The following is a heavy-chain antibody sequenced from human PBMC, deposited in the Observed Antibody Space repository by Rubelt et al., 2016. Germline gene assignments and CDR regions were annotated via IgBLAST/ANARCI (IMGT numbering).Heavy chain of an antibody. J-gene: IGHJ4*02. CDR3: ARGGYSSSWYWVY. CDR1: SSYV. D-gene: IGHD6-13*01. V-gene: IGHV3-30*04. CDR2: ISSNGNIK. Sequence: SSYVLHWVRQAPGKGLEWVAVISSNGNIKYYADSVNGRFTISRDNSKNTLFLHMNSLRGEDTAVYYCARGGYSSSWYWVYWGQGTLVTVSS.